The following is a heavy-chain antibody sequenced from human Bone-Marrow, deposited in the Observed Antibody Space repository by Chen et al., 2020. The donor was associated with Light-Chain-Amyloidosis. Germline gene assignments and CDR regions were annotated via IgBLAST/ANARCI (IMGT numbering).Heavy chain of an antibody. V-gene: IGHV3-74*01. J-gene: IGHJ4*02. CDR2: INPDGTKV. CDR1: GLTFRPSW. D-gene: IGHD5-12*01. CDR3: SREFTGYDDY. Sequence: DVQRLEPGGGLVQPGGPLRLSCAASGLTFRPSWMHWVRQAPGKGLVWVSRINPDGTKVDYADSVRGRFTISRDDAKSTVYLQMNSLRAEDTAVYYCSREFTGYDDYWGQGTLVTVSS.